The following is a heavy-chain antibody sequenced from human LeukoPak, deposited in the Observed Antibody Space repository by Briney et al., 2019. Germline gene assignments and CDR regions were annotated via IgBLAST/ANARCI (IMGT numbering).Heavy chain of an antibody. Sequence: SETLSLTCAVYGGSFSGYYWSWIRQPPGKGLEWIGEINHSGSTNYNPSLKSRVTISVDTSKNQFSLKLSSVTAADTAVYYCAGTPGNCSSTSCSASMDVWGQGTTATVSS. CDR2: INHSGST. CDR3: AGTPGNCSSTSCSASMDV. V-gene: IGHV4-34*01. CDR1: GGSFSGYY. J-gene: IGHJ6*02. D-gene: IGHD2-2*01.